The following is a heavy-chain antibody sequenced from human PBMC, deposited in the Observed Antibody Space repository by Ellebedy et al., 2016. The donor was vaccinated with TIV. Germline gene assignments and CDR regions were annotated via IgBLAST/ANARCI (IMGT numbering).Heavy chain of an antibody. CDR3: AKVLWGGTFDI. CDR2: ISGSGSST. Sequence: ESLKISCAASGFIFGSYAMSWVRQAPGKGLEWVSAISGSGSSTSYADSVKGRFTISRDNSKNTLYLQMNSLRAEDTAVYYCAKVLWGGTFDIWGQGTVVTVSS. V-gene: IGHV3-23*01. D-gene: IGHD2-15*01. CDR1: GFIFGSYA. J-gene: IGHJ3*02.